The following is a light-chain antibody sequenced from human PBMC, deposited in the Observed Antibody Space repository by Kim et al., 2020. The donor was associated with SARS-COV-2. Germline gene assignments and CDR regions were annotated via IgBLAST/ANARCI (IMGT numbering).Light chain of an antibody. CDR1: QSIRTS. Sequence: ASVGDRVTCTCRASQSIRTSLNWYQQKPGKSPKLLVYGASGLQGGVPSRFSGSGSGTDFTLTISSLQPEDFATYYCQQGYSHPFTFGPGTKVDIK. CDR2: GAS. J-gene: IGKJ3*01. V-gene: IGKV1-39*01. CDR3: QQGYSHPFT.